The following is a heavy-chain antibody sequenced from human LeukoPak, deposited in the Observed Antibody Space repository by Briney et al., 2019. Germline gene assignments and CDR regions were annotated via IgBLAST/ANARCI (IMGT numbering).Heavy chain of an antibody. V-gene: IGHV4-34*01. D-gene: IGHD1-1*01. J-gene: IGHJ5*01. CDR1: DESFSIYS. CDR3: ARGAPPHSENVKWFYS. Sequence: PSETLSLTCVVSDESFSIYSWSWIRQAPGKGLEWLAEISHSGRTNYNPSLNSRLTISIDRSTIRLSLRLSSVTAADTAIYYCARGAPPHSENVKWFYSWGQGTLVTVSS. CDR2: ISHSGRT.